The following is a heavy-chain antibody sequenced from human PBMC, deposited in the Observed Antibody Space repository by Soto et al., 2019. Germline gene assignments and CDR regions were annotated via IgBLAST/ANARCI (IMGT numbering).Heavy chain of an antibody. D-gene: IGHD3-10*01. CDR3: ARHAGFGELFYYYYMDV. J-gene: IGHJ6*03. CDR2: IYYSGST. CDR1: GGSISSYY. V-gene: IGHV4-59*08. Sequence: SETLSVTCPVSGGSISSYYLSWIRQPPGKGLEWIGYIYYSGSTNYNPSLKSRVTISVDTSKNQFSLKLSSVTAADTAVYYCARHAGFGELFYYYYMDVWGKGTTVTVSS.